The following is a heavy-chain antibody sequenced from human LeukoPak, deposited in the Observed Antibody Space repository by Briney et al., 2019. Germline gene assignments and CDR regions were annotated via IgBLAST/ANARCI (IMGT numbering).Heavy chain of an antibody. CDR1: GGTFSSYA. J-gene: IGHJ4*02. D-gene: IGHD6-13*01. CDR2: IIPILGIA. Sequence: SVKVSCKASGGTFSSYAISWVRQAPGQGLEWMGRIIPILGIANYAQKFQGRVTITADKSTSTAYMELSSLRSEDTAVYYCARETSLAAAGTGKGTQFDYWGQGILVTVSS. CDR3: ARETSLAAAGTGKGTQFDY. V-gene: IGHV1-69*04.